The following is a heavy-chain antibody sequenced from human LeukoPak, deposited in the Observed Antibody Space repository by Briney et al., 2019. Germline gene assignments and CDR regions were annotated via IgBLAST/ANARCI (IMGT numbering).Heavy chain of an antibody. J-gene: IGHJ3*02. CDR3: AKDNVVTGDAFDI. D-gene: IGHD4-23*01. CDR2: IRYDGSNK. CDR1: GFTFSSNG. Sequence: GGSLRLSCAASGFTFSSNGMHWVRQAPGKGLEWVAFIRYDGSNKYYADSVKGRFTISRDNSKNTLYLQMNSLRAEDTAVYYCAKDNVVTGDAFDIWGQGTMVTVSS. V-gene: IGHV3-30*02.